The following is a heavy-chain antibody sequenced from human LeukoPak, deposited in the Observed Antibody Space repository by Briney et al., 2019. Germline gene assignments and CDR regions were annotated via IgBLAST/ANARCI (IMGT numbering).Heavy chain of an antibody. CDR3: AKSIFGLVIPPFDS. J-gene: IGHJ4*02. Sequence: GGSQRLSCAASGFAFSSFAISWIRQAPGRGLEWVSGISGSGGTSGNRTYYADSVKGRFTFSRDNSKNTVYLQMVSLRAEDTAVYYCAKSIFGLVIPPFDSWGQGTLVTVSS. V-gene: IGHV3-23*01. D-gene: IGHD3/OR15-3a*01. CDR2: ISGSGGTSGNRT. CDR1: GFAFSSFA.